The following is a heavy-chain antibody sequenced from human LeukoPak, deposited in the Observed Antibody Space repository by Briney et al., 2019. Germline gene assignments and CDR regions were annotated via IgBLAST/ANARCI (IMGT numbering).Heavy chain of an antibody. CDR3: ARVAPYIVVVVAATRVGAFDI. V-gene: IGHV4-34*01. D-gene: IGHD2-15*01. CDR2: INHSGST. J-gene: IGHJ3*02. Sequence: SETLSLTCAVYGGSFSGYHWSCIRQPPGKGLEWLGEINHSGSTNYNPSLKSRVTISVDTSKNQFSLKLSSVTAADTAVYYCARVAPYIVVVVAATRVGAFDIWGQGTMVTVSS. CDR1: GGSFSGYH.